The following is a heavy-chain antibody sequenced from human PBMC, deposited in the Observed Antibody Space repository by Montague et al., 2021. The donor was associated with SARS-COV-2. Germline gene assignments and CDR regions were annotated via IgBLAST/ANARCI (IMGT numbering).Heavy chain of an antibody. V-gene: IGHV4-31*03. D-gene: IGHD3-3*01. J-gene: IGHJ5*02. CDR1: GNSVNTGGYY. CDR2: IYYSGTT. Sequence: TLSLTCTVSGNSVNTGGYYWSWIRQLPGKGLEWTGYIYYSGTTSYNPSPQSRLIISVDTSKNQFSLSLTSVTAADTAVYYCARAVVTNYNFWSGYSRVPDANWIDPWGQGTLVTVSS. CDR3: ARAVVTNYNFWSGYSRVPDANWIDP.